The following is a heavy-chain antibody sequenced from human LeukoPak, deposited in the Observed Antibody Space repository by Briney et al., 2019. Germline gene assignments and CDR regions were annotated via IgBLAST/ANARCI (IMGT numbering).Heavy chain of an antibody. CDR3: AKGLSSGWNLKGSDY. V-gene: IGHV3-23*01. CDR1: GFTFSSYA. D-gene: IGHD6-19*01. CDR2: IRGSGGST. Sequence: PGGSLRLSCAASGFTFSSYAMSWVRQAPGKGLEWVSSIRGSGGSTYYADSVKGRFTISRDNSKNTLYLQMNSLRAEDTAVYYCAKGLSSGWNLKGSDYWGQGTLVTVSS. J-gene: IGHJ4*02.